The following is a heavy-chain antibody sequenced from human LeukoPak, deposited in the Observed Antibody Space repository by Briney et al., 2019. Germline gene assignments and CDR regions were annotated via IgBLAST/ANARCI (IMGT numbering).Heavy chain of an antibody. D-gene: IGHD6-19*01. Sequence: GASVKVSCKASGYTFTGYYMHWVRQAPGQGLEWMGWINPNSGGTNYAQKFQGRVTMTRDTSISTAYMELSRLRSDDTAVYYCARGSSGEDYYYYYYMDVWGKGTTVTVSS. CDR3: ARGSSGEDYYYYYYMDV. CDR1: GYTFTGYY. J-gene: IGHJ6*03. CDR2: INPNSGGT. V-gene: IGHV1-2*02.